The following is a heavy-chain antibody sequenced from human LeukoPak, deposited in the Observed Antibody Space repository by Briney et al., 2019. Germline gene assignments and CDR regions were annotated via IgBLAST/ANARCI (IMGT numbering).Heavy chain of an antibody. V-gene: IGHV5-51*01. CDR3: ARIYCSGGSCYFSPDY. CDR2: IYPGDSDT. D-gene: IGHD2-15*01. CDR1: GYSFTSYW. J-gene: IGHJ4*02. Sequence: GESLKISCKGSGYSFTSYWIVWVRQMPGKGLEWMGIIYPGDSDTRYSPSFQGQVTISADKSISTAYLQWSSLKAPDTAMYYCARIYCSGGSCYFSPDYWGQGTLVTVSS.